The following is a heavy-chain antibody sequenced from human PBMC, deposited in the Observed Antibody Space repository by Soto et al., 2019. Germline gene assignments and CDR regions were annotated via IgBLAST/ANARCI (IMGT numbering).Heavy chain of an antibody. J-gene: IGHJ4*02. D-gene: IGHD4-17*01. CDR2: GSYSGTT. V-gene: IGHV4-61*01. Sequence: AETLSLTCPVSGVSVDSGSFYWAWIRQPPGKGLEWIGFGSYSGTTNYKPSLKSRVTISVDTSRSQISLKVTSLTAADTAVYYCARGATVTQYDYWGQGTLVTVSS. CDR3: ARGATVTQYDY. CDR1: GVSVDSGSFY.